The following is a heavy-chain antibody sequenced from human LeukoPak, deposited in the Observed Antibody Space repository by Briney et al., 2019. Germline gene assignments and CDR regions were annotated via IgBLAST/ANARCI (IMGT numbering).Heavy chain of an antibody. Sequence: KPGRSLRLSCAASGFTFSSYGMHWVRQAPGKGLEWVAVIWYDGSIKYYGDSVRGRFTISRDNPKNTLFLQMNSLRAEDTAVYYCASLYNYRGDYFDYWGQGTLVTVSS. D-gene: IGHD1-1*01. V-gene: IGHV3-33*01. CDR3: ASLYNYRGDYFDY. CDR2: IWYDGSIK. J-gene: IGHJ4*02. CDR1: GFTFSSYG.